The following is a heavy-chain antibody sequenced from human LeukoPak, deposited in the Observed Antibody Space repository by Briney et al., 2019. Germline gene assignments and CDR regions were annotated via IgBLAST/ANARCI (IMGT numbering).Heavy chain of an antibody. V-gene: IGHV3-48*03. CDR3: AKSGQRRCSGGSCYPYYFDY. J-gene: IGHJ4*02. D-gene: IGHD2-15*01. CDR1: GFTFSAFE. Sequence: GGSLRLSCAASGFTFSAFEMNWVRQAPGKGLEWITYISSSGSTTYYADSVKGRFTISRDNAKNSLHLQMNSLRAEDTAVYYCAKSGQRRCSGGSCYPYYFDYWGQGTLVTVSS. CDR2: ISSSGSTT.